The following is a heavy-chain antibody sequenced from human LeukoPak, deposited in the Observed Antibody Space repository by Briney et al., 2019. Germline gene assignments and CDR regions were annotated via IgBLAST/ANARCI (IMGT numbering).Heavy chain of an antibody. Sequence: EASETLSLTCTVSGGSISSSSYYWGWIRQPPGKGLEWIGSIYYSGSTYYNPSLKSRVTISVGTSKNQFSLKLSSVTAADTAVYYCARLKYDFWSGYDKEYYFDYWGQGTLVTVSS. J-gene: IGHJ4*02. CDR3: ARLKYDFWSGYDKEYYFDY. D-gene: IGHD3-3*01. V-gene: IGHV4-39*07. CDR1: GGSISSSSYY. CDR2: IYYSGST.